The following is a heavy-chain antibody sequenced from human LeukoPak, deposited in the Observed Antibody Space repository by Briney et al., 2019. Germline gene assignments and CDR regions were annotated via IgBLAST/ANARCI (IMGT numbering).Heavy chain of an antibody. J-gene: IGHJ5*02. V-gene: IGHV1-69*04. D-gene: IGHD3-16*01. CDR3: ARDPLGENWFDP. Sequence: SVKVSCKASGGTFSSYAISWVRQASGQGLEWMGRIIPILGIANYAQKFQGRVTITADKSTSTAYMELSSLRSEDTAVYYCARDPLGENWFDPWGQGTLVTVSS. CDR1: GGTFSSYA. CDR2: IIPILGIA.